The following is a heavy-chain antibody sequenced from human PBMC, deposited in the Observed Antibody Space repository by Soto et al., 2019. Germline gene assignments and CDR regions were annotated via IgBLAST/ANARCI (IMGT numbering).Heavy chain of an antibody. Sequence: ASVKVSCKTSGYTFTNYYMHWVRQAPRQGLESMGWVNPSSGGTMFAQKFQGRVTMTRDTSISTAYMELTSLSSDDTAVYYCARGSNWNSNCFDPWGQGTLVTVSS. CDR3: ARGSNWNSNCFDP. V-gene: IGHV1-2*02. D-gene: IGHD1-1*01. J-gene: IGHJ5*02. CDR2: VNPSSGGT. CDR1: GYTFTNYY.